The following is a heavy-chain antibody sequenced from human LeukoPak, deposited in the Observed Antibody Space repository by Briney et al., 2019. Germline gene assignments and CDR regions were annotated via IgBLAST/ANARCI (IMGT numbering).Heavy chain of an antibody. J-gene: IGHJ4*02. D-gene: IGHD2-2*01. Sequence: SETLSLTCTVSGDSISSYSWSWIRQPPGKGLEWIGYLHYSGITNYNPSLKSRVTISVDTSKNQFSLKLTSVTAADTAVYYCARGVPNCSSTSCYFNYWGQGTLVTVSS. CDR2: LHYSGIT. V-gene: IGHV4-59*01. CDR3: ARGVPNCSSTSCYFNY. CDR1: GDSISSYS.